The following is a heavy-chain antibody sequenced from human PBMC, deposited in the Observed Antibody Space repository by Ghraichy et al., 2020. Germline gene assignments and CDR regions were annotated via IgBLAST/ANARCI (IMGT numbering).Heavy chain of an antibody. CDR1: GGSISSYY. V-gene: IGHV4-59*01. J-gene: IGHJ2*01. CDR2: IYYSGST. Sequence: TLSLTCTVSGGSISSYYCSWIRQPPGKGLEWIGYIYYSGSTNYNPSLKSRVTISVDTSKNQFSLKLSSVTPADTAVYYCARDRGAARYFDLWGRGTLVTVSS. CDR3: ARDRGAARYFDL.